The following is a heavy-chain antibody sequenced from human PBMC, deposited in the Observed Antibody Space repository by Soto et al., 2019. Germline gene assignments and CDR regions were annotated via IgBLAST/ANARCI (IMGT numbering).Heavy chain of an antibody. Sequence: GGSLRLSCVGSGFTFSSNWMTWVRQAPGKGLERVGNIRQDGSEKNYVDSVKGRFTISRDNAKNSLYLQMNSLRADDTAVYYCAREIVVARGASYFDYWGPGTLVTVSS. CDR3: AREIVVARGASYFDY. J-gene: IGHJ4*02. V-gene: IGHV3-7*04. D-gene: IGHD2-2*01. CDR2: IRQDGSEK. CDR1: GFTFSSNW.